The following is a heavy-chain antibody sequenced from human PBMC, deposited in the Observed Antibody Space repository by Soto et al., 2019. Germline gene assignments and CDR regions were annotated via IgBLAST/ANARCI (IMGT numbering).Heavy chain of an antibody. CDR3: ASLPWGPDAFDI. CDR2: IYYSGST. D-gene: IGHD7-27*01. CDR1: GGSISSYY. V-gene: IGHV4-59*01. Sequence: SETLSLTCTVSGGSISSYYWSWIRQPPGKGLEWIGYIYYSGSTNYNPSLKSRVTISVDTSKNQFSLKLSSVTAADTAVYYCASLPWGPDAFDIWGQGTMVTVSS. J-gene: IGHJ3*02.